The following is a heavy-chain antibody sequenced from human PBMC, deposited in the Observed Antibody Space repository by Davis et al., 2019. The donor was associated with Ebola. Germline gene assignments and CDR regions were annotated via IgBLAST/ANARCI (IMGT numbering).Heavy chain of an antibody. CDR2: ISWNSGSI. D-gene: IGHD3-22*01. V-gene: IGHV3-9*01. Sequence: SLKISCAASGFTFDDYAMHWVRQAPGKGLEWVSGISWNSGSIGYADSVKGRFTISRDNSKNTLYLQMNSLRAEDTAVYYCAKVRVWYYDSSGPPDYWGQGTLVTVSS. CDR3: AKVRVWYYDSSGPPDY. J-gene: IGHJ4*02. CDR1: GFTFDDYA.